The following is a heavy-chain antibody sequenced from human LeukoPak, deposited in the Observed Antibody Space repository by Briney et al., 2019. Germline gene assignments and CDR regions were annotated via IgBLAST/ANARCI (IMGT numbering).Heavy chain of an antibody. J-gene: IGHJ6*03. D-gene: IGHD3-3*01. CDR3: ARDTKWSGYYYYYYMDV. CDR1: GFTVSSNY. Sequence: PGGSLRLSCAASGFTVSSNYMSWVRQAPGKGLEWVSVIYSGGSTYYADSVKGRFTISRDNSKNTLYLQMNSLRAEDTAVYYCARDTKWSGYYYYYYMDVWGKGTTVTVSS. CDR2: IYSGGST. V-gene: IGHV3-53*01.